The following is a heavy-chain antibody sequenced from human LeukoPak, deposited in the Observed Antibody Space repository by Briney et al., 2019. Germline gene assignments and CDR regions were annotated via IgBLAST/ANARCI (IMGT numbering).Heavy chain of an antibody. CDR1: GGSFSGYY. D-gene: IGHD3-22*01. CDR2: IYYSGST. Sequence: SETLSLTCAVYGGSFSGYYWGWIRQPPEKGLEWIGSIYYSGSTYYNPSLKSRVTISVDTSKNQFSLKLSSVTAADTAVYYCARDYYDSSGYYLVDYWGQGTLVTVSS. V-gene: IGHV4-34*01. J-gene: IGHJ4*02. CDR3: ARDYYDSSGYYLVDY.